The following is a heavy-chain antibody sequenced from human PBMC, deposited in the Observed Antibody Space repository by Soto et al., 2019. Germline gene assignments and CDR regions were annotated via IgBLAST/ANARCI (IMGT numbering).Heavy chain of an antibody. D-gene: IGHD1-26*01. J-gene: IGHJ4*02. CDR1: GFTFNSYI. V-gene: IGHV3-30-3*01. Sequence: GGSLRLSCAASGFTFNSYIVHWVRQAPGKGLEWVALISYDGSKEYYADSVKGRFTISRDNSKNTAYLQMNSLKTEDTAVYYCTRLEVGATRSHWGQGTLVTVSS. CDR2: ISYDGSKE. CDR3: TRLEVGATRSH.